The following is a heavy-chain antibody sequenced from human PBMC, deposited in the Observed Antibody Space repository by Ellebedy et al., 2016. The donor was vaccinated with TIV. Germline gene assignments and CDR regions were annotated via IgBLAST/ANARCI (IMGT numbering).Heavy chain of an antibody. Sequence: GESLKISCAASGFTFSNYAMSWVRQAPGKGLEWVSGFGISGDSTYYVDSVKGRFTISRDNSKSTLYLQMNSLRADDTAVYYCAKLPTVSPGRDWFDPWGQGTLVTVSS. D-gene: IGHD4-17*01. CDR1: GFTFSNYA. V-gene: IGHV3-23*01. CDR3: AKLPTVSPGRDWFDP. J-gene: IGHJ5*02. CDR2: FGISGDST.